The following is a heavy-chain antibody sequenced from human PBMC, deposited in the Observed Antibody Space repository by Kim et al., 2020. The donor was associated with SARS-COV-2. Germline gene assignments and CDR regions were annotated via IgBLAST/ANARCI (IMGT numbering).Heavy chain of an antibody. V-gene: IGHV3-23*01. Sequence: GGSLRLSCAASGFTFSSYAMSWVRQAPGKGLEWVSAISGSGGSTYYADSVKGRFTISRDNSKNTLYLQMNSLRAEDTAVYYCAKDPPHKRLGRGPVQHWGQGTLVTVSS. CDR3: AKDPPHKRLGRGPVQH. CDR2: ISGSGGST. D-gene: IGHD2-15*01. CDR1: GFTFSSYA. J-gene: IGHJ1*01.